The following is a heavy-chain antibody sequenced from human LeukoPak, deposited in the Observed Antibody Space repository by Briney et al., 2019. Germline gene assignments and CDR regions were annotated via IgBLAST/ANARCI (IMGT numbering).Heavy chain of an antibody. J-gene: IGHJ4*02. CDR1: GGSISSYY. Sequence: PSETRSLTCTVSGGSISSYYWSWIRQPPGKGLEWVGRIKSKTDGCTTDYAAPVKGRFTISRDDSKNTLYLQMNSLKTEETAVYYCTTDANDDYWGQGTLVTVSS. CDR3: TTDANDDY. V-gene: IGHV3-15*01. CDR2: IKSKTDGCTT.